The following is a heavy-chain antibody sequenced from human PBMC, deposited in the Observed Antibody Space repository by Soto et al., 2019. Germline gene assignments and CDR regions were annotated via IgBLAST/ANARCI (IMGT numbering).Heavy chain of an antibody. Sequence: EVQLVESGGGLVQPGGSLRLSCAASGFTFSSYDMHWVRQATGKGLEWVSAIGTAGDTYYPGSVKGRFTISSENAKNSLYLQMNRLRAGDTAVYYCARGRVAYSYGYDAFDIWGQGTMVTVSS. CDR1: GFTFSSYD. V-gene: IGHV3-13*01. D-gene: IGHD5-18*01. CDR3: ARGRVAYSYGYDAFDI. CDR2: IGTAGDT. J-gene: IGHJ3*02.